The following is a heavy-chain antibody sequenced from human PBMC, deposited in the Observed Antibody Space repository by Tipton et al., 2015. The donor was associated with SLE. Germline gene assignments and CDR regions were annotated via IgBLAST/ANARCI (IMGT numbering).Heavy chain of an antibody. Sequence: TLSLTCTVSGASISSGGYQWNWIRQYPGKGLEWIGYVYSSGNTYYNPSLQSRLTISVDTSRNQFSLKLSSVTAADTAVYYCARRPTSHYWFDPWGQGTLVTVSS. J-gene: IGHJ5*02. CDR2: VYSSGNT. D-gene: IGHD3-10*01. V-gene: IGHV4-31*03. CDR3: ARRPTSHYWFDP. CDR1: GASISSGGYQ.